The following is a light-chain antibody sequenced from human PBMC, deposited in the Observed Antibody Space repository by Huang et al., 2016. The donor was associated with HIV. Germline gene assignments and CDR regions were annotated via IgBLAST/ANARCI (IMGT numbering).Light chain of an antibody. V-gene: IGKV3-15*01. Sequence: EIVMTQSPATLSVSPGERATLSCRAGQTVSSNLAWYQQKPGQAPRLLIYAASTRATDIPARFSGSGSGTEFTLTISSLQSEDFAVYYCQHYRVWPPVYTFGQGTKLEIK. CDR1: QTVSSN. CDR3: QHYRVWPPVYT. CDR2: AAS. J-gene: IGKJ2*01.